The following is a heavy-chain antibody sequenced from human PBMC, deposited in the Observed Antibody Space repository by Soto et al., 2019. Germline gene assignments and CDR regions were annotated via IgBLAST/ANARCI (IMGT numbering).Heavy chain of an antibody. D-gene: IGHD1-20*01. CDR1: GYTFTSYD. J-gene: IGHJ6*02. CDR3: AIREHITGSRRGMDV. Sequence: QVQLVQSGAEVKKPGASVKVSCKASGYTFTSYDINWVRQATGQGLEWMGWMNPNSGNTGYAQKFQGRVTMTRNTSXXTAYMELSSLRSEDTAVYYCAIREHITGSRRGMDVWGQGTTVTVSS. CDR2: MNPNSGNT. V-gene: IGHV1-8*01.